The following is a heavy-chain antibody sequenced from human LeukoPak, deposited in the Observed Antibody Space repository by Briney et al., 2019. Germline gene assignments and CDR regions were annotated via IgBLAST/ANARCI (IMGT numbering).Heavy chain of an antibody. CDR3: ARELSDGSYPDY. D-gene: IGHD1-26*01. J-gene: IGHJ4*02. CDR2: INPNSGGT. Sequence: ASVKVSCKASGYTFTGYYMHWVRQAPGQGLEWMGWINPNSGGTNYAQKFQGRVTMTRDTSISTAYMELSRLRSDDTAVYYCARELSDGSYPDYWGQGTLVTVSS. V-gene: IGHV1-2*02. CDR1: GYTFTGYY.